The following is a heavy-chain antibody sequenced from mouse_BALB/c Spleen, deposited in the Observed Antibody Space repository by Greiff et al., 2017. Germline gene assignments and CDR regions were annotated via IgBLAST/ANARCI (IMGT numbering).Heavy chain of an antibody. J-gene: IGHJ1*01. CDR1: GFTFSSFG. D-gene: IGHD1-1*01. V-gene: IGHV5-17*02. CDR3: ARAYGSRGWYFDV. Sequence: EVQLVESGGGLVQPGGSRKLTCAASGFTFSSFGMHWVRQAPEKWLEWVAYISSGSSTIYYADTVKGRFTISRYNPKNTLFLQMTSLRSEDTARYYCARAYGSRGWYFDVWGAGTTVTVSS. CDR2: ISSGSSTI.